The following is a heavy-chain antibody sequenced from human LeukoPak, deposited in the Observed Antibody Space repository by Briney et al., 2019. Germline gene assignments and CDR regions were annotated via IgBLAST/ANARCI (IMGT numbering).Heavy chain of an antibody. CDR3: AKEDLRGYSGSNYGD. J-gene: IGHJ4*02. CDR2: IKQDGSEK. Sequence: PGGSLRLSCAASGFTFSSYWMNWVRQAPGKGLEWVANIKQDGSEKYYVDSVKGRFTISRDNAKNSLYLQMNSLRAEDTAVYYCAKEDLRGYSGSNYGDWGQGTLVTVSS. D-gene: IGHD5-12*01. V-gene: IGHV3-7*03. CDR1: GFTFSSYW.